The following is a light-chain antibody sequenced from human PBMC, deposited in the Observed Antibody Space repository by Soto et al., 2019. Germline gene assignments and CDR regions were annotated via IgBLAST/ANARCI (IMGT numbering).Light chain of an antibody. CDR1: SSDVGTYNY. J-gene: IGLJ2*01. V-gene: IGLV2-8*01. CDR3: SSYAGSNSVV. CDR2: EVT. Sequence: QSVLTQPPSASGSPGQSVTISCTGTSSDVGTYNYVSWYQQHSGKAPKLMIYEVTKRPSGVPDRFSGSKSGNTASLTVSGLQAEDEADYYCSSYAGSNSVVFGGGTKLTVL.